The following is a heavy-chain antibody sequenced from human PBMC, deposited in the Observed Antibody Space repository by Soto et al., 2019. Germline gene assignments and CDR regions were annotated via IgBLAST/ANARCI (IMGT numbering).Heavy chain of an antibody. CDR2: MYHSGSA. V-gene: IGHV4-59*08. J-gene: IGHJ6*02. D-gene: IGHD1-26*01. Sequence: SETLSLTCTVSGDSISRYYWSWIRQPPGKELEWIGYMYHSGSANYNPSLKSRVTMAVDTSKNQFSLNLNSATAADTAVYYCARHLIVGSATSKFYYGMDVWGQGTTVTVSS. CDR1: GDSISRYY. CDR3: ARHLIVGSATSKFYYGMDV.